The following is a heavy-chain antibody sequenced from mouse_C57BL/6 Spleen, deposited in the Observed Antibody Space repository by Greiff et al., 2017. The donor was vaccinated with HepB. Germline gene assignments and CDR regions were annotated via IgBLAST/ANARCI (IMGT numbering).Heavy chain of an antibody. CDR3: ARSRDYDGFAY. CDR2: ISSGSSTI. J-gene: IGHJ3*01. D-gene: IGHD2-4*01. Sequence: EVKVVESGGGLVKPGGSLKLSCAASGFTFSDYGMHWVRQAPEKGLEWVAYISSGSSTIYYADTVKGRFTISRDNAKNTLFLQMTSLRSEDTAMYYCARSRDYDGFAYWGQGTLVTVSA. V-gene: IGHV5-17*01. CDR1: GFTFSDYG.